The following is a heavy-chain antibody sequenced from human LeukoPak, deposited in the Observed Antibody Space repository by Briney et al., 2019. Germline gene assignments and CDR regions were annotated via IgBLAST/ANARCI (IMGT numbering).Heavy chain of an antibody. Sequence: PGGSLRLSCAASEFTFSSYAMSWVRQAPGKGLEWVSVISGSGGSTYYADSVKGRFTISRDNSKNTLYLQMYSLRAEDTAVYYCAKVPYDSSGYYLQPNFDYWGQGTLVTVSS. CDR1: EFTFSSYA. D-gene: IGHD3-22*01. V-gene: IGHV3-23*01. CDR2: ISGSGGST. CDR3: AKVPYDSSGYYLQPNFDY. J-gene: IGHJ4*02.